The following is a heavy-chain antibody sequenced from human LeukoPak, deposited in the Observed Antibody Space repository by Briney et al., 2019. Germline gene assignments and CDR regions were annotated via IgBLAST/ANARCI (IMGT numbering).Heavy chain of an antibody. CDR3: VKDTGTFGG. Sequence: PGGSLRLSCSASGFTFSSYAMHWVRQAPGKGLKYVSAISSNGGSTYYADSVKGRFTISRDNSKNTLYLQMSSLRAEDTAVDYCVKDTGTFGGWGQGTLVTVSS. V-gene: IGHV3-64D*09. CDR2: ISSNGGST. D-gene: IGHD3-16*01. CDR1: GFTFSSYA. J-gene: IGHJ4*02.